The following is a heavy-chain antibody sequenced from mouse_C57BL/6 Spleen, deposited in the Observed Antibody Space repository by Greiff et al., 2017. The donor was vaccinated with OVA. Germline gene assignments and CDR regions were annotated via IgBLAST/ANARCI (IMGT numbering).Heavy chain of an antibody. CDR1: GFTFSDYG. CDR3: ARVITTVEGYFDY. J-gene: IGHJ2*01. CDR2: ISSGSSTI. D-gene: IGHD1-1*01. V-gene: IGHV5-17*01. Sequence: EVKVVESGGGLVKPGGSLKLSCAASGFTFSDYGMHWVRQAPEKGLEWVAYISSGSSTIYYADTVKGRFTISRDNAKNTLFLQMTSLRSEDTAMYYCARVITTVEGYFDYWGQGTTLTVSS.